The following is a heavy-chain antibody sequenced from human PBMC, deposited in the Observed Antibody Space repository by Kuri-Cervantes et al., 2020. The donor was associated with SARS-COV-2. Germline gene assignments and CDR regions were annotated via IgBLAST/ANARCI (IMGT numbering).Heavy chain of an antibody. V-gene: IGHV3-21*01. CDR2: ISSSSYI. Sequence: GESLKISCAASGFTFSSYSMNWVRQAPGKGLEWGSSISSSSYIYYADSVKGRFTISRDNAKNSLYLQMNSLRAEDTAVYYCARDEVVVVPAAISGWYYYGMDVWGQGTTVTVSS. D-gene: IGHD2-2*02. CDR1: GFTFSSYS. J-gene: IGHJ6*02. CDR3: ARDEVVVVPAAISGWYYYGMDV.